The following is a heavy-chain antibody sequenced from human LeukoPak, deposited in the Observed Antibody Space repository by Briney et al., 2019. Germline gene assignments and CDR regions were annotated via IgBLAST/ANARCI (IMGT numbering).Heavy chain of an antibody. Sequence: SETLSLTCTVSGVSISSYYWSLIRQPPGEGLEWSGYIYYSGSTNYNPSLKSRLTLSVHTSKHQFSLTVSSVTAADTGVYYCARSGDFWSGYSINYYYGMDVWGQGTMVTVSS. D-gene: IGHD3-3*01. CDR2: IYYSGST. CDR3: ARSGDFWSGYSINYYYGMDV. V-gene: IGHV4-59*08. CDR1: GVSISSYY. J-gene: IGHJ6*02.